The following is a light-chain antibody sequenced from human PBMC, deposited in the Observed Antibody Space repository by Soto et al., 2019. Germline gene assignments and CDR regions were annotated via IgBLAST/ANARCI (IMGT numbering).Light chain of an antibody. V-gene: IGLV2-14*01. J-gene: IGLJ3*02. Sequence: QSALTQPASVSGSPGQSITISCTGTTSDVGAYNYVSWFQQHPGNAPKLLIYEVSDRPSGVSYRFSGSKSGNTASLTISGLQAEDEAEYYCTSYTSTTTWVFGGGTKLTVL. CDR3: TSYTSTTTWV. CDR1: TSDVGAYNY. CDR2: EVS.